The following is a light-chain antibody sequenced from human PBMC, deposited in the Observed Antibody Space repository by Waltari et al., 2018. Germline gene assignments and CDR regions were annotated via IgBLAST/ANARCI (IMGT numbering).Light chain of an antibody. CDR1: SSDVGAYNY. CDR3: CSHAGSYALWV. V-gene: IGLV2-11*01. Sequence: QSALTQPRSVSGSPGQSVTVSCTGTSSDVGAYNYVSWYQHQPGKAPKLMVYDVNKRPSGVPDRFSGSKSGSTASLTISGLQAADEADYYCCSHAGSYALWVFGGGTTVTVL. J-gene: IGLJ3*02. CDR2: DVN.